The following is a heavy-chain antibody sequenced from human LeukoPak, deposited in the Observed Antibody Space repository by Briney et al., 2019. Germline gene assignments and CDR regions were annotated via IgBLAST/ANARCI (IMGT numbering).Heavy chain of an antibody. CDR1: GFTFSSYS. V-gene: IGHV3-21*01. J-gene: IGHJ4*02. D-gene: IGHD1-26*01. CDR3: ARDVWELSSFDY. CDR2: ISSSSTNI. Sequence: GGSLRLSCAASGFTFSSYSMNWVRQAPGKGLEWVSSISSSSTNIYYADSVKGRFTISRDNAKNSLYLQMNSLRAEDSAVYYCARDVWELSSFDYWGQGTLVTVSS.